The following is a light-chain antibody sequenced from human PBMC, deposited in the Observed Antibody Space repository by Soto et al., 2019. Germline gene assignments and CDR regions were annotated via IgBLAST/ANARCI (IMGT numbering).Light chain of an antibody. CDR1: QSISSW. Sequence: DIQMTQSPSTLSASVGDRVTITCRASQSISSWLAWYQQKPGKAPKLLIYKASSLESGVPSRFSGSGSGTDFTLTISSLQHDDFATYYCQQYNSYPITFGQGTRLEIK. V-gene: IGKV1-5*03. CDR2: KAS. CDR3: QQYNSYPIT. J-gene: IGKJ5*01.